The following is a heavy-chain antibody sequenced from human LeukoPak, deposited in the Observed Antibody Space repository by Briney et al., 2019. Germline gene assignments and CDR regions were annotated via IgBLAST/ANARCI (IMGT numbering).Heavy chain of an antibody. CDR1: GFTLDDYA. Sequence: GGSLRLSCAASGFTLDDYAMHWVRQAPGKGLEWVALISGGGDSTYYADSVKDRFTISRDNSKNSLYLQMNSLTTEDTALYYCTKSTMTLRFGYWGQGTLVTVSS. D-gene: IGHD3-22*01. V-gene: IGHV3-43*02. CDR3: TKSTMTLRFGY. J-gene: IGHJ4*02. CDR2: ISGGGDST.